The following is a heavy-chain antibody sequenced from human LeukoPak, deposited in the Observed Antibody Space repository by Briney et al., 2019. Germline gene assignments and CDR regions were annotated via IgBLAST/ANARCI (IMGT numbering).Heavy chain of an antibody. D-gene: IGHD2-15*01. CDR1: GYTLTELS. V-gene: IGHV1-24*01. J-gene: IGHJ1*01. CDR2: FDPEDGET. CDR3: APRGYCSGGSCYGGYFQH. Sequence: GASVKVSCKVSGYTLTELSMHWVRQAPGKGLEWMGGFDPEDGETIYAQKFQGRVTTTEDTSTDTAYMELSSLRSEDTAVYYCAPRGYCSGGSCYGGYFQHWGQGTLVTVSS.